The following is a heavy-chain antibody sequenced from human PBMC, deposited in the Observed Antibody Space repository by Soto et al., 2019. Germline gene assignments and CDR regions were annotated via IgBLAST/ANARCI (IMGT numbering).Heavy chain of an antibody. CDR2: IYYSGST. CDR3: ARGGITMVRGVGWFDP. J-gene: IGHJ5*02. CDR1: SGSISSYY. D-gene: IGHD3-10*01. V-gene: IGHV4-59*01. Sequence: SETLSLTCTVSSGSISSYYWSWIRQPPGKGLEWIGYIYYSGSTNYNPSLKSRVTISVDTSKNQFSLKLSSVTAADTAVYYCARGGITMVRGVGWFDPWGQGTLVTVSS.